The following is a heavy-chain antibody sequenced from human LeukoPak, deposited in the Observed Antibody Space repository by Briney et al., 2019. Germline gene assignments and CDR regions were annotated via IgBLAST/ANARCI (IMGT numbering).Heavy chain of an antibody. CDR2: ISGSGGST. J-gene: IGHJ4*02. V-gene: IGHV3-23*01. D-gene: IGHD5-18*01. CDR3: AKTFKVWSYGYYFDY. CDR1: GFTFSSYA. Sequence: GSLRLSCAASGFTFSSYAMSWVRQAPGKGLEWVSAISGSGGSTYYADSVKGRFTISRDNSKNTLYLQMNCLRAEDTAVYYCAKTFKVWSYGYYFDYWGQGTLVTVSS.